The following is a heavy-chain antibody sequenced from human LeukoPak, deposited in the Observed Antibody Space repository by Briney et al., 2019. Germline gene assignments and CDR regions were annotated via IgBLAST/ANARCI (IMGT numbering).Heavy chain of an antibody. CDR3: VGSRGYCSGGSCYSGNYYYYGMDV. CDR2: INHSGST. V-gene: IGHV4-34*01. CDR1: GGSFSGYY. J-gene: IGHJ6*04. Sequence: SETLSLTCVVYGGSFSGYYWSWIRQPPGKGLEWIGEINHSGSTNYNPSLKSRVTISVDTSKNQFSLKLSSVTAADTAVYYCVGSRGYCSGGSCYSGNYYYYGMDVWGKGTTVTVSS. D-gene: IGHD2-15*01.